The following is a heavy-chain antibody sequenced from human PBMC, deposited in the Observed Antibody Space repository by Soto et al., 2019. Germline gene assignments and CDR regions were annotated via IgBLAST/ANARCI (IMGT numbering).Heavy chain of an antibody. V-gene: IGHV3-30*18. CDR1: GFTFSSYG. D-gene: IGHD2-15*01. CDR3: AKATRRYCSGGSCYADAFDI. Sequence: QVQLVESGGGVVQPGRSLRLSCAASGFTFSSYGMHWVRQAPGKGLEWVAVISYDGSNKYYADSVKGRFTISRDNSKNTLYLQTNSLRAEDTAVYYCAKATRRYCSGGSCYADAFDIWGQGTMVTVSS. CDR2: ISYDGSNK. J-gene: IGHJ3*02.